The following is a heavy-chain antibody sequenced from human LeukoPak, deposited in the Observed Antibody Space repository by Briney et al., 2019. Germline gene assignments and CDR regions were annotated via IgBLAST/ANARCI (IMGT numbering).Heavy chain of an antibody. V-gene: IGHV4-59*01. CDR2: IYYSGGT. J-gene: IGHJ5*02. Sequence: SETLSLTCTVSGGSINNYYWSWIRQPPGEGLEWIGYIYYSGGTNYNPSLKSRVTISVDTSKNQFSLKMSSVTAADTAVYYCARERSMVRGMSWFDPWGQGTLVTVSS. D-gene: IGHD3-10*01. CDR1: GGSINNYY. CDR3: ARERSMVRGMSWFDP.